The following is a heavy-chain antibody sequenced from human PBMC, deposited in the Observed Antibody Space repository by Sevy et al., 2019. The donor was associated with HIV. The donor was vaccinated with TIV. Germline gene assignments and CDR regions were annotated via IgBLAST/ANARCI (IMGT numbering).Heavy chain of an antibody. CDR1: GFTFSKYS. CDR3: AREGCTKPHDY. D-gene: IGHD2-8*01. Sequence: EGSLRLSCEASGFTFSKYSMSWVRQAPGKGLEWVSSFSFGCGRINYADSVKGRFTISRDDSKNTLYLQMNSLRAEDMAVYYCAREGCTKPHDYWGQGTLVTVSS. V-gene: IGHV3-23*01. CDR2: FSFGCGRI. J-gene: IGHJ4*02.